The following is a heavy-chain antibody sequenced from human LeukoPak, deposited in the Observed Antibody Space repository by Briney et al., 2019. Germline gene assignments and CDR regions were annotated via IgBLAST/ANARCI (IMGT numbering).Heavy chain of an antibody. J-gene: IGHJ5*02. CDR1: GFTFSSYS. V-gene: IGHV3-21*01. CDR3: SRGRPLLWFGEFDPFNWFDP. CDR2: ISSSSSYI. D-gene: IGHD3-10*01. Sequence: GGSLRLSCAASGFTFSSYSMNWVRQAPGKGLEWVSSISSSSSYIYYADSVKGRFTISRDNAKNSLYLQMNSLRAGDTAVYYCSRGRPLLWFGEFDPFNWFDPWGQGTLVTVSS.